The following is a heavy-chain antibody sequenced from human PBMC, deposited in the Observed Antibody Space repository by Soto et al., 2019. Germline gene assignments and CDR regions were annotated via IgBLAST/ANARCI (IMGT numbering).Heavy chain of an antibody. CDR3: ARAKHSSSWPKNMYYFDY. Sequence: SETLSLTCAVSGGSISSGGYSWSWIRQPPGKGLEWIGYIYHSGSTYYNPSLKSRVTISVDRSKNQFSLKLSSVTAADTAVYYCARAKHSSSWPKNMYYFDYWGQGTLVTVSS. V-gene: IGHV4-30-2*01. D-gene: IGHD6-13*01. CDR2: IYHSGST. CDR1: GGSISSGGYS. J-gene: IGHJ4*02.